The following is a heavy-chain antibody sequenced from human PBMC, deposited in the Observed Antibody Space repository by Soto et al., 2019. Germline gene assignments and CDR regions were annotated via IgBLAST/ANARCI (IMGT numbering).Heavy chain of an antibody. CDR2: IYCGGSP. V-gene: IGHV3-66*01. CDR3: ARDNRYCSGGSCYPGGVGGPTPTNFDY. CDR1: GFTVSSNY. J-gene: IGHJ4*02. D-gene: IGHD2-15*01. Sequence: EVQLVESGGGLVQPGGSLRLSCAASGFTVSSNYMSWVRQAPGKGLEWVSVIYCGGSPYYADSVKGRYTISRDNSKNTLYLQMNSLRAEDTAVYYCARDNRYCSGGSCYPGGVGGPTPTNFDYWGQGTLVTVSS.